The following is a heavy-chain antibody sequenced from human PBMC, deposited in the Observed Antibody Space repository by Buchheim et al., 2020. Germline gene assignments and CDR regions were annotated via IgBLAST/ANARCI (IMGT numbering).Heavy chain of an antibody. D-gene: IGHD4-17*01. CDR1: GFSLSTSGVD. Sequence: QITLKESGPTLVKPTQTLTLTCTFSGFSLSTSGVDVGWIRQPPGKALEWLALIYWDDDKRYSPPLKSRLTITKDTSKNQVVLTMTNMDPVDTATYYCAHGGGYGDYLWEEFDYWGQGTL. CDR2: IYWDDDK. J-gene: IGHJ4*02. CDR3: AHGGGYGDYLWEEFDY. V-gene: IGHV2-5*02.